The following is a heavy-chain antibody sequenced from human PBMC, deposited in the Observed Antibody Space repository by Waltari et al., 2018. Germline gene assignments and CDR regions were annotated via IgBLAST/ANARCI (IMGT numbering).Heavy chain of an antibody. J-gene: IGHJ6*02. D-gene: IGHD4-17*01. Sequence: QVQLVESGGGVVQPGGSLRLSCAASGFTFSSYGMHWVRQAPGKGLEWVAFIRYDGSNKYYADSVKGRFTISRDNSKNTLYLQMNSLRAEDTAVYYCAKDPATVTTYMDVWGQGTTVTVSS. CDR1: GFTFSSYG. CDR2: IRYDGSNK. V-gene: IGHV3-30*02. CDR3: AKDPATVTTYMDV.